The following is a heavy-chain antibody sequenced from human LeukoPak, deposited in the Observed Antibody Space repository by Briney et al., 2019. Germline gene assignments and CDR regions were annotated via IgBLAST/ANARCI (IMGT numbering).Heavy chain of an antibody. D-gene: IGHD3-10*01. Sequence: SETLSLTCTVSGGSISSYYWSWIRQPAGKGLEWIGRIYTSGSTNYDPSLKSRVTMSVDTSKNQFSLKLSSVTAADTAVYYCARDEDYYGSGTNWGQGTLVTVSS. CDR1: GGSISSYY. CDR3: ARDEDYYGSGTN. CDR2: IYTSGST. J-gene: IGHJ4*02. V-gene: IGHV4-4*07.